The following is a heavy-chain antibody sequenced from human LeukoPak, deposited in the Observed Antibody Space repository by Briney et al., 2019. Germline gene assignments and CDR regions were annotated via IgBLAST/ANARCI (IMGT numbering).Heavy chain of an antibody. J-gene: IGHJ6*03. CDR3: ARDGAGHYYMDV. Sequence: GGSLRLSCAASEFSLSNYEVHWVRQAPGKGLEWVSYISSGGSTIDYADSVKGRFTISRDNAKNSVYLLMSSLRAEDTAVYFCARDGAGHYYMDVWGKGTTVTISS. D-gene: IGHD6-19*01. CDR1: EFSLSNYE. CDR2: ISSGGSTI. V-gene: IGHV3-48*03.